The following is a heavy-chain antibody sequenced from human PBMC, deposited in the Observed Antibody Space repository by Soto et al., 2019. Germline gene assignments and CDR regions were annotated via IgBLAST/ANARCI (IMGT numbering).Heavy chain of an antibody. CDR2: IHYSGRT. CDR3: ASQHYYDSSGYYVVY. D-gene: IGHD3-22*01. V-gene: IGHV4-39*01. Sequence: SETLCLRCSVSGGSVSSNICYWAWIRQHPGKGLEWIGNIHYSGRTYYDSSLKSRVTISIDTSKNQFSLKLTSVTATDTAVYYCASQHYYDSSGYYVVYWGQGTLVT. CDR1: GGSVSSNICY. J-gene: IGHJ4*02.